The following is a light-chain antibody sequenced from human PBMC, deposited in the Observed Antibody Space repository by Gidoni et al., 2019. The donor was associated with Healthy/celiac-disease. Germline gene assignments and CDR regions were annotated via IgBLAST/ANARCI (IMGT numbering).Light chain of an antibody. V-gene: IGLV2-14*01. Sequence: QSALTQPASVSGSPGQSITISCPGTSSDVGGYNYVSWYQQHPGKAPKLMIYDVSNRPSGVSNRFSGSKSGNTASLTISGLQAEDEADYYCSSYTSSSTFEGVVFGGGTKLTVL. CDR2: DVS. CDR3: SSYTSSSTFEGVV. CDR1: SSDVGGYNY. J-gene: IGLJ2*01.